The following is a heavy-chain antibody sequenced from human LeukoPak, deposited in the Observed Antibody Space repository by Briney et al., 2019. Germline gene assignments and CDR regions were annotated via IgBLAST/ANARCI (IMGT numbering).Heavy chain of an antibody. V-gene: IGHV1-69*04. Sequence: SVKVSCKASGGTFSSYAISWVRQAPGQGLEWMGRIIPILGIANYAQKFQGRVTITADKSTSTAYMELSSLRSEDTAVYYCARGGYYDSSGYYYLSVNWFDPWGQGTLVTVSS. CDR2: IIPILGIA. CDR1: GGTFSSYA. J-gene: IGHJ5*02. CDR3: ARGGYYDSSGYYYLSVNWFDP. D-gene: IGHD3-22*01.